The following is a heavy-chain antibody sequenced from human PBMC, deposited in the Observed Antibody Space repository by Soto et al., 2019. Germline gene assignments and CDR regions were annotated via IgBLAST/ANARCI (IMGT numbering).Heavy chain of an antibody. J-gene: IGHJ3*02. D-gene: IGHD3-3*01. V-gene: IGHV1-2*02. CDR3: ARGGGVGVAGSAAFDM. Sequence: QLHLVQSGAVVKKPGASVTVSCSASGYPVTAYYMHWVRQAPGRGLEWMGGINPATGAAKYTQTFQGRVTMTRDTSPSTGFKELSGLTSEDTAVFYWARGGGVGVAGSAAFDMWGQGTLVTVSS. CDR1: GYPVTAYY. CDR2: INPATGAA.